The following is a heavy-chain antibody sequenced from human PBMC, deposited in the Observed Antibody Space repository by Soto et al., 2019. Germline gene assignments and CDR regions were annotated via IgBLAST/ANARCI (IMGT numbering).Heavy chain of an antibody. J-gene: IGHJ6*03. D-gene: IGHD3-3*01. V-gene: IGHV1-46*03. CDR3: ARDESLFWSGSDYYYYYRDV. Sequence: ASVKVSCKASGYTFTGYYMHWVRQAPGQGLEWMGIINPSGGSTSYAQKFQGRVTMTRDTSTSTVYMELSSLRSEDTAVYSCARDESLFWSGSDYYYYYRDVWGKGTTVTVSS. CDR1: GYTFTGYY. CDR2: INPSGGST.